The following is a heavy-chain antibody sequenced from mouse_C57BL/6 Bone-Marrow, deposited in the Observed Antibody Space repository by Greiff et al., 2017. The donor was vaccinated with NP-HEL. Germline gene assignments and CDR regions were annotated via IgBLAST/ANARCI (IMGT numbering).Heavy chain of an antibody. Sequence: EVKVVESGGGLVQPGGSLKLSCAASGFTFSDYYMYWVRQTPEKRLEWVAYISNGGGSTYYPDTVKGRFTISRDNAKNTLYLQMSRLKSEDTAMYYCARHPPLWLRRYAMDYWGQGTSVTVSS. CDR1: GFTFSDYY. V-gene: IGHV5-12*01. CDR3: ARHPPLWLRRYAMDY. J-gene: IGHJ4*01. CDR2: ISNGGGST. D-gene: IGHD2-2*01.